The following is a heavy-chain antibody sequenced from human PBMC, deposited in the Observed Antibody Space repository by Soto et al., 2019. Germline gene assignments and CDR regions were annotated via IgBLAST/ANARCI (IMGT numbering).Heavy chain of an antibody. CDR2: ISYDGSNK. D-gene: IGHD1-1*01. V-gene: IGHV3-30-3*01. Sequence: GGSLRLSCAASGFTFSSYAMHWVRQAPGKGLEWVAVISYDGSNKYYADSVKGRFTISRDNSKNTLYLQMNSLRAEDTAVYYCARDDWNEPYDAFDIWGQGTMVTVSS. J-gene: IGHJ3*02. CDR1: GFTFSSYA. CDR3: ARDDWNEPYDAFDI.